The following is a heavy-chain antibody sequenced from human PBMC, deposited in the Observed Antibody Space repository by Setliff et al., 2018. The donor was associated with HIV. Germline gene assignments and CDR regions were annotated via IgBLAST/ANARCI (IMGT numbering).Heavy chain of an antibody. J-gene: IGHJ4*02. CDR1: GFIFSSYW. CDR3: ARVADGYNSYFDY. D-gene: IGHD5-18*01. Sequence: GGSLRLSCTASGFIFSSYWMSWVRRAPGKGLEWVANIKQGGSEKYYVDSVKGRFTMSRDNAKNSLFLQMHSLRAEDTAVYYCARVADGYNSYFDYWGQGTVVTVSS. V-gene: IGHV3-7*01. CDR2: IKQGGSEK.